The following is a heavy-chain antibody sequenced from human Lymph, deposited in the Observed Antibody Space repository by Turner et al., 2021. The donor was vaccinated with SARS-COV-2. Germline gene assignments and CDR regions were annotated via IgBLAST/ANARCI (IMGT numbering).Heavy chain of an antibody. V-gene: IGHV3-23*01. Sequence: EVQLLESGGGLVQPGGSLRLSCAASGFPFSSYAMSWVRQAPGKGLEWVSVISGSGGSTYYADSVKGRFTISRDNSKNTLYLQMNSLRAEDTAVYYCAKNEIAMIVVVITLFDYWGQGTLVTVSS. D-gene: IGHD3-22*01. CDR2: ISGSGGST. CDR1: GFPFSSYA. CDR3: AKNEIAMIVVVITLFDY. J-gene: IGHJ4*02.